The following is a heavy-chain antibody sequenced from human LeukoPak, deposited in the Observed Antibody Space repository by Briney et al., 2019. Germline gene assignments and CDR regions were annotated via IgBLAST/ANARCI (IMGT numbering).Heavy chain of an antibody. D-gene: IGHD4-17*01. V-gene: IGHV3-21*01. CDR2: ISSSSSYI. CDR1: GFTFSSYS. J-gene: IGHJ5*02. CDR3: ARDTTVNWFDP. Sequence: GGSLRLSCAASGFTFSSYSMNWVRQAPGKGLEWVSSISSSSSYIYYADSVKGRFTISRDNAKNSLYPQMNSLRAEDTAVYYCARDTTVNWFDPWGQGTLVTVSS.